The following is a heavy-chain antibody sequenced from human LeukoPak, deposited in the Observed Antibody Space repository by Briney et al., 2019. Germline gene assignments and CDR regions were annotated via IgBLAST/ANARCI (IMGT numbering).Heavy chain of an antibody. CDR1: GGTFSSYA. V-gene: IGHV1-69*04. J-gene: IGHJ4*02. D-gene: IGHD2-15*01. CDR3: AREVVVAGAAESY. CDR2: IIPILGIA. Sequence: ASVKVSCKASGGTFSSYAISWVRQAPGQGLEWMGRIIPILGIANYAQKFQGRVTITADKSTSTAYMELSSLRSEDTAVYYCAREVVVAGAAESYWGEGTLVTVSS.